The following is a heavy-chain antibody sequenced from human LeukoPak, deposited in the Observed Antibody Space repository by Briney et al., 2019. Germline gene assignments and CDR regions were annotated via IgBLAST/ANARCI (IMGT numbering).Heavy chain of an antibody. D-gene: IGHD3-3*01. J-gene: IGHJ3*02. CDR1: GGSISSYY. CDR3: ARHFYDFWSGSAIGDAFDI. V-gene: IGHV4-59*01. CDR2: IYYSGST. Sequence: SETLSLTCTVSGGSISSYYWSWIRQPPGKGLEWIGYIYYSGSTNYNPSLKSRVTISVDTSKNQFSLKLSSVTAADTAVYYCARHFYDFWSGSAIGDAFDIWGQGTVVTVSS.